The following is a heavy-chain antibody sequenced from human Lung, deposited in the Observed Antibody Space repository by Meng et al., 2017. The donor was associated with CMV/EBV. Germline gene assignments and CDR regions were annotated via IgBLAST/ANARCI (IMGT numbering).Heavy chain of an antibody. V-gene: IGHV2-26*01. Sequence: SGPTLVTPTETLTPTCTVPGFSLDNSRMGVTWVRQPPGKALAWLAHIFSNDEKSYRASLKSRLSISKDTARSQVVLTMTNMDPVDTPTYYCARRTIASRYWYFDLWXRGNXVTVDS. CDR1: GFSLDNSRMG. CDR3: ARRTIASRYWYFDL. J-gene: IGHJ2*01. D-gene: IGHD6-13*01. CDR2: IFSNDEK.